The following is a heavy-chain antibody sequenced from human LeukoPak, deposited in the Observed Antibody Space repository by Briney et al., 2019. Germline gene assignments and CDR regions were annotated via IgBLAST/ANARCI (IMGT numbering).Heavy chain of an antibody. D-gene: IGHD4/OR15-4a*01. CDR1: GYSFTSYW. Sequence: GESLKISCKGSGYSFTSYWICWVRQMPGKGLEWMGIIYPGDSDTRYSPSFQGQVTISDDKSISTAYLQWSSLKASDTAMYYCAGRPYGGPRDLYYFDYWGQGTLVSVS. CDR3: AGRPYGGPRDLYYFDY. CDR2: IYPGDSDT. J-gene: IGHJ4*02. V-gene: IGHV5-51*01.